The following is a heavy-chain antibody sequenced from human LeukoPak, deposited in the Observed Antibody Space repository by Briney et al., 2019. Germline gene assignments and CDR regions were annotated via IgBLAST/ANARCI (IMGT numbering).Heavy chain of an antibody. CDR2: IWYDGSNK. Sequence: PGGSLRLSCAASGFTFSSYGMHWVRQAPGKGLEWVAVIWYDGSNKYYADSVKGRFTISRDNSKNTLYLQMNSLRAEDTAVYYCARFTLGALRSYGMDVWGQGTTVTVSS. CDR3: ARFTLGALRSYGMDV. D-gene: IGHD3-3*01. V-gene: IGHV3-33*01. CDR1: GFTFSSYG. J-gene: IGHJ6*02.